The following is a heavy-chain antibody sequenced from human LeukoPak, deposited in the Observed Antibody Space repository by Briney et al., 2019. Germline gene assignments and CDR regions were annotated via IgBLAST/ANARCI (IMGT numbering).Heavy chain of an antibody. CDR3: AKDMGASSWYYFDY. Sequence: GGSLRLSCAASGFTFDDYAMHWVRQAPGKGLEWVSGISWSSGSIGYADSVKGRFTISRDNAKNSLYLQMNSLRAEDTALHYCAKDMGASSWYYFDYWGQGTLVTVSS. CDR1: GFTFDDYA. J-gene: IGHJ4*02. CDR2: ISWSSGSI. D-gene: IGHD6-13*01. V-gene: IGHV3-9*01.